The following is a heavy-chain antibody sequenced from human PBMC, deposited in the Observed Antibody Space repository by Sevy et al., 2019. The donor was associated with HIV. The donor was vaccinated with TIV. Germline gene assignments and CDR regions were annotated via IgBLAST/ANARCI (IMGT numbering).Heavy chain of an antibody. V-gene: IGHV1-69*13. Sequence: ASVKVSCKASGGTFSSYAISWVRQAPGQGLEWMGGIIPIFGTANYAQKFQGRVTITADESTSTAYMELSSLRSEDTAVYYCARESGDILTGYYPTDYYYYGMDVWGQGTTVTASS. CDR3: ARESGDILTGYYPTDYYYYGMDV. J-gene: IGHJ6*02. D-gene: IGHD3-9*01. CDR2: IIPIFGTA. CDR1: GGTFSSYA.